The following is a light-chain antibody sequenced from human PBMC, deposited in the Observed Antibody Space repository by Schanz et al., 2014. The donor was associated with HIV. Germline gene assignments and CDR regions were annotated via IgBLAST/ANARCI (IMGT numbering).Light chain of an antibody. Sequence: EIVLTQSPGTLSLSPGERATLSCRASQSVSSNYLAWYQQKPGQAPRLLIYGASSRATGIPDRFSGSGSGTDFTLTISSLQAEDAAVYFCQQYFSIPPTFGQGTRVDI. CDR3: QQYFSIPPT. V-gene: IGKV3-20*01. J-gene: IGKJ1*01. CDR2: GAS. CDR1: QSVSSNY.